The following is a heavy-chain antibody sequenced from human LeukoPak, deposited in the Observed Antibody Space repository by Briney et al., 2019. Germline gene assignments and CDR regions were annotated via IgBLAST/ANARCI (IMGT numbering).Heavy chain of an antibody. Sequence: PSETLSLTCTVSGASVSTRNYYWSWIRQPPGQELEWIGYVYYSGSTNYNPSLQSRVTMSVDTSKNQFSLKLTSLTAADTAVYYCARAAEYSSGWYLFDYWGQGILVTVSA. CDR3: ARAAEYSSGWYLFDY. CDR1: GASVSTRNYY. V-gene: IGHV4-61*01. CDR2: VYYSGST. D-gene: IGHD6-19*01. J-gene: IGHJ4*02.